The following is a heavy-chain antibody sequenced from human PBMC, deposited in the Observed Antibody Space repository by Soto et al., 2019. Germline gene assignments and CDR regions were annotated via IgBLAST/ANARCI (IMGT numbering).Heavy chain of an antibody. CDR3: ARGDRQAGYSSSWVFDY. D-gene: IGHD6-13*01. V-gene: IGHV4-31*03. J-gene: IGHJ4*02. CDR2: IFYSGST. Sequence: QVQLQESGPGLVKPSQTLSLICTVSGGSINSGGYYWNWIRQHPEEGLEWIGYIFYSGSTYYNPLRRSRVTMSADTSEIQFSLNLSSVTAADTAVYVSARGDRQAGYSSSWVFDYWGQGTLVNVSS. CDR1: GGSINSGGYY.